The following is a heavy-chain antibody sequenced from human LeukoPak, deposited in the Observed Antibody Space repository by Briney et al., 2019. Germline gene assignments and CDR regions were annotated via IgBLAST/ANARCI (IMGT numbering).Heavy chain of an antibody. CDR1: RYTFSSYD. J-gene: IGHJ4*02. CDR3: ARLSQTPDYYSSGGYYYLGY. Sequence: GASVKVSCKASRYTFSSYDINWVREAAGQGLEWMGWMNPNTGRTGFAQKFQGRLTMTRATSISTAYMELSSLRSEDTAVYYCARLSQTPDYYSSGGYYYLGYWGQGTPVTVSS. D-gene: IGHD3-22*01. V-gene: IGHV1-8*01. CDR2: MNPNTGRT.